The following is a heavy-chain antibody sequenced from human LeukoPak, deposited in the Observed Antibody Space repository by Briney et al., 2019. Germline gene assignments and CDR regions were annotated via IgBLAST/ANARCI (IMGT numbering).Heavy chain of an antibody. J-gene: IGHJ5*02. CDR1: GGSFSGYY. CDR3: ARSSSWYRWFDP. Sequence: SETLSLTCAVYGGSFSGYYWSWIRQPPGKGLEWIGEINHSGSTNYNPSPKSRVTISVDTSKNQFSLKLSAVTAADTAVYYCARSSSWYRWFDPWGQGTLVTVSS. CDR2: INHSGST. V-gene: IGHV4-34*01. D-gene: IGHD6-13*01.